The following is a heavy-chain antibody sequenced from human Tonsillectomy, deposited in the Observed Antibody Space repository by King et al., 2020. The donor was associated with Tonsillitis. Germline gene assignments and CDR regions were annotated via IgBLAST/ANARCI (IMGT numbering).Heavy chain of an antibody. J-gene: IGHJ4*02. CDR1: GFSFSNYG. Sequence: QVQLVESGGGVVQPGGSLRLSCAASGFSFSNYGMHWVRQAPGKGLEWVAFIRSDGSIKYYADPVKGRFTISRDNSKNTQYLQINSPRPEDTAVYYCAKDVPAAFFDYWGQGTLVTVSS. D-gene: IGHD3-10*02. V-gene: IGHV3-30*02. CDR2: IRSDGSIK. CDR3: AKDVPAAFFDY.